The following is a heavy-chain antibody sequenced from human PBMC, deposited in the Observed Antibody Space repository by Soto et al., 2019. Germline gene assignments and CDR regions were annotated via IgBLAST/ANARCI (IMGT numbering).Heavy chain of an antibody. CDR3: AKDPGVVITDYSYYFDY. D-gene: IGHD3-22*01. V-gene: IGHV3-23*01. Sequence: EVQLLESGGGLVQPGGSLRLSCAASGFTFSSYAMSWVRQAPGKGLEWVSAISGSGGSTYYADSVKGRFTISRDNSKNSVYLQMNSLRAKDTAVYYCAKDPGVVITDYSYYFDYWGQGTLVTVSS. CDR2: ISGSGGST. J-gene: IGHJ4*02. CDR1: GFTFSSYA.